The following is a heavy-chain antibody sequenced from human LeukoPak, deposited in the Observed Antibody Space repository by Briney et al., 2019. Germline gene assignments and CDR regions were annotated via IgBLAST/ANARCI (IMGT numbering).Heavy chain of an antibody. D-gene: IGHD3-9*01. CDR2: IHTSGST. V-gene: IGHV4-4*07. CDR1: GGSISSYY. CDR3: AREPNYDILTGYYKGGDAFDI. J-gene: IGHJ3*02. Sequence: PSETLSLTCTVSGGSISSYYWSWIRQPAGKGLGWIGRIHTSGSTNYNPSLKSRVTMSVDTSKNQFSLKLSSVTAADTAVYYCAREPNYDILTGYYKGGDAFDIWGQGTMVTVSS.